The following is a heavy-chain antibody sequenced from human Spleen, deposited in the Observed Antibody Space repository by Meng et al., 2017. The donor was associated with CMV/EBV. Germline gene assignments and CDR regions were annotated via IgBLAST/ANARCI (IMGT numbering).Heavy chain of an antibody. CDR3: ARADGGGSF. J-gene: IGHJ4*02. Sequence: LGLSCAASGFTFSSYSLYWVRQAPGKGLEWLSSISSSSSYIYHADSMKGRFTISRDNAKNSLYLQMNSLRAEDTAVYYCARADGGGSFWGQGTLVTVSS. CDR2: ISSSSSYI. CDR1: GFTFSSYS. V-gene: IGHV3-21*01. D-gene: IGHD2-15*01.